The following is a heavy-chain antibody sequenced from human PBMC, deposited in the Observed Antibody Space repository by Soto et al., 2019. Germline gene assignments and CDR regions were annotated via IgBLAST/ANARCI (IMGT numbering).Heavy chain of an antibody. Sequence: SVKLTSEACVGAYSSNTLSSVRQAPGQGLEWMGWISAYNDNTNYAQKLQGRVTMTTDTSTSTAYMELRSLRSDDTAVYYCARDLVSHPHDYWGQGTLVTVSS. J-gene: IGHJ4*02. V-gene: IGHV1-18*01. CDR3: ARDLVSHPHDY. CDR1: VGAYSSNT. CDR2: ISAYNDNT.